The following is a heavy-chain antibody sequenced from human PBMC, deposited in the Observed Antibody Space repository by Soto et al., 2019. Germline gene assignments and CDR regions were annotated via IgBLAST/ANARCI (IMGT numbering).Heavy chain of an antibody. V-gene: IGHV6-1*01. Sequence: SQTLSLTCAISGDSVSSNSAAWNWIRQSPSRGLEWLGRTYYRSKWYNDYAVSVKSRITINPDTSKNQFSLQLNSVTPEDTAVYYCARDLEGVATMTFHYSYYGMDVWGQGTTVTV. D-gene: IGHD5-12*01. CDR1: GDSVSSNSAA. CDR3: ARDLEGVATMTFHYSYYGMDV. CDR2: TYYRSKWYN. J-gene: IGHJ6*02.